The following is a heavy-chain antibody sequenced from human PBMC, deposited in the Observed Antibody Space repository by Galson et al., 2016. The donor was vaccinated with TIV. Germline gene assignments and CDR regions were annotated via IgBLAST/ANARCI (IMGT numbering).Heavy chain of an antibody. CDR2: INRHGGDT. J-gene: IGHJ4*02. CDR1: GYTFADYY. V-gene: IGHV1-46*01. Sequence: SVKVSCKASGYTFADYYMHWVRQAPGKGLEWMGIINRHGGDTYYTQRFQDRVIMTRDMSTTTVYMELSSLTPEDTAMYFCARAAPDQHFDCWGQGSLVTVSS. CDR3: ARAAPDQHFDC.